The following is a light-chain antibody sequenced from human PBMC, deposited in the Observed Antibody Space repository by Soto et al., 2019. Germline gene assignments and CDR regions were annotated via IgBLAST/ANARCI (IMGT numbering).Light chain of an antibody. CDR3: QQYDNLPLT. V-gene: IGKV3-15*01. Sequence: ERVMTQSPATLSVSPCERATLSCRASQSVGSNLAWYQQKPGQAPRLLIFGASSRATGVPARFSGSGSGTEFTLTINSLQSEDFAVYFCQQYDNLPLTFGPGTKVDNK. CDR2: GAS. J-gene: IGKJ3*01. CDR1: QSVGSN.